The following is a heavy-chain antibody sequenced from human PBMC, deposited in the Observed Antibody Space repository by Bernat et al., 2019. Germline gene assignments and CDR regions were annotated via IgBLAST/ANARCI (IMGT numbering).Heavy chain of an antibody. CDR3: ARTIRFLEWLPQVDV. CDR1: GFTFSSYA. CDR2: ISGSGGST. D-gene: IGHD3-3*01. V-gene: IGHV3-23*01. J-gene: IGHJ6*02. Sequence: EVQLLESGGGLVQPGGSLRLSCAASGFTFSSYAMSWVRQAPGKGLEWVSAISGSGGSTYYVDSVKGRFTISRDNSKNTLYLQMNSLRAEDTAVYYCARTIRFLEWLPQVDVWGQGTTVTVSS.